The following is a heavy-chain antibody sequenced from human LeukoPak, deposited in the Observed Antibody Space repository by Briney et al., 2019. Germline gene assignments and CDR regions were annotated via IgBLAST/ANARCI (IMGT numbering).Heavy chain of an antibody. J-gene: IGHJ5*02. CDR1: GGSISSSSYY. Sequence: KASETLSLTCTVSGGSISSSSYYWGWIRQPPGKGLEWIGSIYYSGSTYYNPSLKSRVTISVDTSKNQFSLKLSSVTAADTAVYYCARHVPRDSSGPNWFDPWGQGTLVTVSS. V-gene: IGHV4-39*01. CDR2: IYYSGST. CDR3: ARHVPRDSSGPNWFDP. D-gene: IGHD3-22*01.